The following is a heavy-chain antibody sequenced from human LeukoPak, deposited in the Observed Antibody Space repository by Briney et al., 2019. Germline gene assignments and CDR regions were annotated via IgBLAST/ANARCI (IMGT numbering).Heavy chain of an antibody. CDR2: INHSGST. CDR1: GGSFSGYY. Sequence: SEPLSLTCAVYGGSFSGYYWSWIRQPPGKGLEWIGEINHSGSTNYNPSLKSRVTISVDTSKNQFSLKLSSVTAADTAVYYCPRRLMVYAVDYGGQGTLVTVSS. J-gene: IGHJ4*02. D-gene: IGHD2-8*01. V-gene: IGHV4-34*01. CDR3: PRRLMVYAVDY.